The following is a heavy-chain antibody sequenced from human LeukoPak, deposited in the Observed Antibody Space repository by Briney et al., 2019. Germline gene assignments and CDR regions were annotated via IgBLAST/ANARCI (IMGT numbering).Heavy chain of an antibody. D-gene: IGHD2-21*02. J-gene: IGHJ4*02. CDR1: GGSISSSSYY. V-gene: IGHV4-39*01. CDR3: ARQASIVVVTAPGFDY. CDR2: IYYSGST. Sequence: SETLSLTCTVSGGSISSSSYYWGWIRPPPGKGLEWIGSIYYSGSTYYNPSLKSRVTISVDTSKNQFSLKLSSVTAADTAVYYCARQASIVVVTAPGFDYWGQGTLVTVSS.